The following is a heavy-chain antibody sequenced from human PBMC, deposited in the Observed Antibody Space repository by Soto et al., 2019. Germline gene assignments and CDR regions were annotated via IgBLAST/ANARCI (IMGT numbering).Heavy chain of an antibody. V-gene: IGHV3-23*01. CDR2: FSAGGSR. J-gene: IGHJ4*02. CDR1: GFTVSSSA. D-gene: IGHD6-19*01. CDR3: AKDRGSGGIVAGTPDY. Sequence: PGGSLRLSCAASGFTVSSSAMIWVRQAPGKGLEWVATFSAGGSRYYADSVKGRFTISRNSSQNTLYLKMNGLRAEDTALYYCAKDRGSGGIVAGTPDYWGQGTLGTVSS.